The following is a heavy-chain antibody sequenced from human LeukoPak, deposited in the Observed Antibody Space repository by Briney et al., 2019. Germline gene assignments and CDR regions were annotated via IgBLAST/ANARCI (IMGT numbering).Heavy chain of an antibody. Sequence: GGSLRLSCVASGFTFSSYSMNWVRQAPGKGLEWVSSISSSTNYIYYADSLRGRFTISRDNAKNSVYLQMDSPRAEDTAVYYCARDYYGDYYFDYWGQGSLVTVSS. D-gene: IGHD4-17*01. CDR2: ISSSTNYI. CDR1: GFTFSSYS. V-gene: IGHV3-21*01. CDR3: ARDYYGDYYFDY. J-gene: IGHJ4*02.